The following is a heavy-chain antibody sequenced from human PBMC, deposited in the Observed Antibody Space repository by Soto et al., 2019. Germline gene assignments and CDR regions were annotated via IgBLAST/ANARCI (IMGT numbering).Heavy chain of an antibody. Sequence: GGSLRLSCAASGFTFSSYSMNWVRQAPGKGLEWVSSISSSSSYIYYADSVKGRFTISRDNAKNSLYLQMNSLRAEDTAVYYCARDVEDGYNSDYYYYGMDVWGQGTTATVSS. CDR1: GFTFSSYS. J-gene: IGHJ6*02. CDR3: ARDVEDGYNSDYYYYGMDV. CDR2: ISSSSSYI. V-gene: IGHV3-21*01. D-gene: IGHD5-12*01.